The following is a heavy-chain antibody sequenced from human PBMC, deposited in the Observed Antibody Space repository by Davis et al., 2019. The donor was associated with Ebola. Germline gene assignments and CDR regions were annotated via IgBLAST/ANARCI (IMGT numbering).Heavy chain of an antibody. CDR3: AKDKNYDFWSGYPHEAFNI. V-gene: IGHV3-23*01. D-gene: IGHD3-3*01. CDR2: ISGSGGST. CDR1: GFTFSSYA. Sequence: PGGSLRPSCAASGFTFSSYAMSWVRQAPGKGLEWVSAISGSGGSTYYADSVKGRFTISIDNSKNTLYLQMNSLRAEDTAISSCAKDKNYDFWSGYPHEAFNIWGQGTMLAVSS. J-gene: IGHJ3*02.